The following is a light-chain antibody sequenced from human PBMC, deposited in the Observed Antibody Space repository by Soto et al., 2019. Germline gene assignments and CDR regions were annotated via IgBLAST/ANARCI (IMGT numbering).Light chain of an antibody. Sequence: DIQMAQSPSSLSASGGERVTSTCRASQSITTYLHWYQQKPGKAPNLLIYAASNLQSGAPSRFSGSGSGTDFTLTINSLQPEDFATYYCQQGYSTPWTFGQGTKVDIK. CDR1: QSITTY. J-gene: IGKJ1*01. CDR3: QQGYSTPWT. V-gene: IGKV1-39*01. CDR2: AAS.